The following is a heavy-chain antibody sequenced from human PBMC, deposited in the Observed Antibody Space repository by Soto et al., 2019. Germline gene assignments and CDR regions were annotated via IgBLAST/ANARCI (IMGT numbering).Heavy chain of an antibody. J-gene: IGHJ5*02. CDR3: ARGQDDYGDSDVWFDP. D-gene: IGHD4-17*01. CDR1: GFSFSSYG. Sequence: EEQLLESGGGLVQPGGSLRLSCAASGFSFSSYGMSWVRQAPGKGLEWVSVISGGGDSTYYADSVKGRFTISRDKSKNTLYLQMNSLRAEDTAVYYCARGQDDYGDSDVWFDPWGQGTLVSVSS. V-gene: IGHV3-23*01. CDR2: ISGGGDST.